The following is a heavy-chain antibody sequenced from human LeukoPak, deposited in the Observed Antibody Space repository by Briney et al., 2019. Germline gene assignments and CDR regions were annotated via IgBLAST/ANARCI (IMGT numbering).Heavy chain of an antibody. CDR2: IIPILGIA. CDR3: AREPGIVVVPAAIRGSWFDH. CDR1: GGTFSSYA. D-gene: IGHD2-2*02. V-gene: IGHV1-69*04. Sequence: ASVKVSCKASGGTFSSYAISWVRQAPGQGLEWMGRIIPILGIANYAQKFQGRVTITADKSTSTAYMELSSLRSEDTAVYYCAREPGIVVVPAAIRGSWFDHWGQGTLVTVSS. J-gene: IGHJ5*02.